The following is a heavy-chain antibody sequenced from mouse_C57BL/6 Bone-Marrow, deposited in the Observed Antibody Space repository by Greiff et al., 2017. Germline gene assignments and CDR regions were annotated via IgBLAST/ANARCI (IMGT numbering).Heavy chain of an antibody. D-gene: IGHD1-1*01. CDR1: GYTFTSYG. J-gene: IGHJ1*03. CDR2: IYPRSGNT. V-gene: IGHV1-81*01. CDR3: ARSDYYGRGYWYFDV. Sequence: VQLQQSGAELARPGASVKLSCKASGYTFTSYGISWVKQRTGQGLEWIGEIYPRSGNTYYNEKFKGKATLTEDKSSSTAYMELRSLSSEDSAVYFCARSDYYGRGYWYFDVWGTGTTVTVSS.